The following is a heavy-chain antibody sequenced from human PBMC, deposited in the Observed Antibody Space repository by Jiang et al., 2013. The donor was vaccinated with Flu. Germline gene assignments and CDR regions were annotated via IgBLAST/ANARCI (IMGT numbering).Heavy chain of an antibody. CDR1: GGSISSSSYY. CDR3: ARDPGPPSSGWMNWFDP. CDR2: IYYSGST. D-gene: IGHD6-19*01. V-gene: IGHV4-39*02. J-gene: IGHJ5*02. Sequence: GPGLVKPSETLSLTCTVSGGSISSSSYYWGWIRQPPGKGLEWIGSIYYSGSTYYNPSLKSRVTISVDTSKNQFSLKLSSVTAADTAVYYCARDPGPPSSGWMNWFDPWGQGTLVTVSS.